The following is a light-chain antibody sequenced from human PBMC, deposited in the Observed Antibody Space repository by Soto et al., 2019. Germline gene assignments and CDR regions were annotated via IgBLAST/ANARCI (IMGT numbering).Light chain of an antibody. CDR3: QQYYSTPFT. CDR2: WAS. J-gene: IGKJ3*01. V-gene: IGKV4-1*01. Sequence: DIVMTQSPDSLAVSLGERATINCKSSQSVLYSSNNKNCLAWYQQKPGQPPKLLIYWASIRVSGVPDRFSGSGSGTDFTLTISSLQAEDVAVYYCQQYYSTPFTFGSGTKVDIK. CDR1: QSVLYSSNNKNC.